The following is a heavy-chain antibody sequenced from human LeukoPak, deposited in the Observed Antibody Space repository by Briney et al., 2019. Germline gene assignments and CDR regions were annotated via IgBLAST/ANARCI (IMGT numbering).Heavy chain of an antibody. CDR1: GGSFSGYY. J-gene: IGHJ6*02. D-gene: IGHD2-2*01. CDR3: AISGGYCSSTSCYARYYYYGMDV. Sequence: SETLSLTCAVYGGSFSGYYWSRIRQPPGKGLEWIGEINHSGSTNYNPSLKSRVTISVDTSKNQFSLKLSSVTAADTAVYYCAISGGYCSSTSCYARYYYYGMDVWGQGTTVTVSS. V-gene: IGHV4-34*01. CDR2: INHSGST.